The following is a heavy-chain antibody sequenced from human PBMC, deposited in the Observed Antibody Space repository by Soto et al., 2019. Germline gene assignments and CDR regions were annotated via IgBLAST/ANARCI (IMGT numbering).Heavy chain of an antibody. Sequence: PGGSLRLSCVGSGFSFSNYSMNWVRQAPGKGLEWVSYISSSGSNVYYADSVKGRFTISRDNAKNSLYLQMDSLRDEDTALFYCARKLLISGKHYYGMDVWGQGTTVTVSS. CDR1: GFSFSNYS. D-gene: IGHD2-21*01. CDR3: ARKLLISGKHYYGMDV. CDR2: ISSSGSNV. V-gene: IGHV3-48*02. J-gene: IGHJ6*02.